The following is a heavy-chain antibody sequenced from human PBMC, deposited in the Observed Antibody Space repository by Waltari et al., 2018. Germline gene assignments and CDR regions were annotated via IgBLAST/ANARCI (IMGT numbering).Heavy chain of an antibody. Sequence: QLQLPQSGPGLVKPSESLSLTCTVSSDSMSSRYCWSWVRQSPGKGLEWIGQVHHSGKSNYKPSFEGRVTVSLYRATNQFSLIIPSATAADTAVYYCARDRGRGLYLDSWGQGTLVTGSP. CDR1: SDSMSSRYC. D-gene: IGHD2-15*01. CDR3: ARDRGRGLYLDS. V-gene: IGHV4-4*02. CDR2: VHHSGKS. J-gene: IGHJ4*02.